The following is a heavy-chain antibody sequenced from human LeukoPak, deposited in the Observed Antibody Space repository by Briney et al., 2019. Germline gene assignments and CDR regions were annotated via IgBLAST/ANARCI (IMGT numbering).Heavy chain of an antibody. V-gene: IGHV1-18*01. CDR3: ARDTHYDSTQNDAFDI. CDR2: ISAYNGNT. Sequence: GASVKVSCKASGYTFTSYGISWVRQAPGQGLEWMGWISAYNGNTNYAQKLQGRVTMTTDTSTSTAYMELRSLRSDDTAVYYCARDTHYDSTQNDAFDIWGQGTMVTVSS. D-gene: IGHD3-22*01. CDR1: GYTFTSYG. J-gene: IGHJ3*02.